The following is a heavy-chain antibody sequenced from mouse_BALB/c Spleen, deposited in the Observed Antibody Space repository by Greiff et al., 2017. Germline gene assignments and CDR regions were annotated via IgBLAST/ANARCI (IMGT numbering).Heavy chain of an antibody. D-gene: IGHD1-3*01. CDR3: ASEVGGHAMDY. CDR2: ISYSGST. CDR1: GFSITSDYV. J-gene: IGHJ4*01. Sequence: EVKLQESGPGLVKPSQSLSLTCTVTGFSITSDYVWYWIRQFPGNKLGWMGFISYSGSTSYNPTLKSRISITRDTSKNPFFLQLNSVTTEDTATYYCASEVGGHAMDYWGQGTSVTVSS. V-gene: IGHV3-2*02.